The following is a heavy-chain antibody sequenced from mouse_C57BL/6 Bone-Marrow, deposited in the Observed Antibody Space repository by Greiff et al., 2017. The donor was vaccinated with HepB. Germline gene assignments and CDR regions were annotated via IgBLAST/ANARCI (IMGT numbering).Heavy chain of an antibody. J-gene: IGHJ3*01. V-gene: IGHV1-72*01. CDR1: GYTFTSYW. D-gene: IGHD2-12*01. CDR3: AREDDGAWFAY. CDR2: FDPNSGGT. Sequence: QVQLQQPGAELVKPGASVKLSCKASGYTFTSYWMHWVKQRPGRGLEWIGRFDPNSGGTKYNEKFKSKATLTVDKPSSTAYMQISSLTSEDSAVYYCAREDDGAWFAYWGQGTLVTVSA.